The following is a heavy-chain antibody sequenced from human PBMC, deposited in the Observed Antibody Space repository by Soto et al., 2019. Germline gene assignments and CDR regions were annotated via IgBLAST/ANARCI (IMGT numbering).Heavy chain of an antibody. Sequence: SETLSLTCTVSGGSISSGDYYWSWIRQPPGKGLEWIGYIYYSGSTYYNPSLKSRVTISVDTSKNQFSLKLSSVTAADTAVYYCARVPDYYDSSGDDYWGQGTLVTSPQ. D-gene: IGHD3-22*01. J-gene: IGHJ4*02. CDR3: ARVPDYYDSSGDDY. V-gene: IGHV4-30-4*01. CDR2: IYYSGST. CDR1: GGSISSGDYY.